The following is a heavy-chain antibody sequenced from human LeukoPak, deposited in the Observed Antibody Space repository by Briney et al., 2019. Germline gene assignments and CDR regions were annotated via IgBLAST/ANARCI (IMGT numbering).Heavy chain of an antibody. V-gene: IGHV3-7*01. CDR2: IKEDGIEK. CDR1: GFTFSSYW. D-gene: IGHD6-6*01. Sequence: GGSLRLSCAASGFTFSSYWMSWVRQAPGKGLEWVANIKEDGIEKHYVDSVKGRFTISRDNAENSLYLQMNSLRAEDTAVYYCARVESSAFDYWGQGTLVTVSS. CDR3: ARVESSAFDY. J-gene: IGHJ4*02.